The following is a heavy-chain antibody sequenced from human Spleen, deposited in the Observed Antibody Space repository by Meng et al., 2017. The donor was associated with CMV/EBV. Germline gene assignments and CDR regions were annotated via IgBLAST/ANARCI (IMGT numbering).Heavy chain of an antibody. CDR2: ISGNNGNT. CDR3: ARAAYSSGWPAGVDQ. CDR1: GYTFTNFG. D-gene: IGHD6-19*01. V-gene: IGHV1-18*01. Sequence: ASVKVSCKASGYTFTNFGISWVRQAPGQGLEWMGWISGNNGNTNYAQQFQGRVTLTTDTSTNIAYMDLRSLTSDDTAMYYCARAAYSSGWPAGVDQWGQGTLVTVSS. J-gene: IGHJ4*02.